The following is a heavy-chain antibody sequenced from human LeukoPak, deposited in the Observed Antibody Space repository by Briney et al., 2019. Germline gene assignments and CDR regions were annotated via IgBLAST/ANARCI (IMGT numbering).Heavy chain of an antibody. Sequence: GGSLRLSCAASGFTFSSYAMHWVRQAPGKGLEWVAVISYDGSNKYYADSVKGRFTISRDNSKNTLYLQMNSLRAEDTAVYYCARGDDYYDSSGYYAPFDYWGQGTLVTVSS. CDR1: GFTFSSYA. D-gene: IGHD3-22*01. CDR3: ARGDDYYDSSGYYAPFDY. V-gene: IGHV3-30-3*01. J-gene: IGHJ4*02. CDR2: ISYDGSNK.